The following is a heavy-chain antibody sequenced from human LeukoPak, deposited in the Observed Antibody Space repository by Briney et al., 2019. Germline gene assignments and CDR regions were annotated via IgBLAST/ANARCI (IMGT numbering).Heavy chain of an antibody. CDR3: ARVFQGGNAFDI. CDR1: GFTFSGSA. J-gene: IGHJ3*02. CDR2: IRSTANGYAT. D-gene: IGHD4-23*01. V-gene: IGHV3-73*01. Sequence: GGSLRLSCAASGFTFSGSALHWVRQASGKGLEWVGRIRSTANGYATAYAASVKGRFTISRDDSKNTAYLQMDSLKTEDTAVYYCARVFQGGNAFDIWGQGTMVTVSS.